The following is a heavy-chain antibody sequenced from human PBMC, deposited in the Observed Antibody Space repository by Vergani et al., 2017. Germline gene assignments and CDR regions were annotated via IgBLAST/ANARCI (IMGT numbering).Heavy chain of an antibody. Sequence: QVQLVQAGAGVKKPGSSVKISCKASGGTFSDFAFSWVRQAPGQGLEWMGTVIPSYDTSNYAQKFQGRLTITADEDTSTVYMDLSSLRSEDTAMYYCARDGSGGSPFAMDVWGQGTTVTVSS. D-gene: IGHD2-15*01. CDR1: GGTFSDFA. CDR3: ARDGSGGSPFAMDV. J-gene: IGHJ6*02. V-gene: IGHV1-69*18. CDR2: VIPSYDTS.